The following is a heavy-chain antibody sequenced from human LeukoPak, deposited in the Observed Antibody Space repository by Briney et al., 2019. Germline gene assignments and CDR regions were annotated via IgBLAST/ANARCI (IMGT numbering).Heavy chain of an antibody. J-gene: IGHJ4*02. Sequence: ASVKVSCKASGYTFTSYYIHWVRQAPGQGLEWMGIVNPSGGSTRYAQKFQGRVTMTRDTSTSTVYMELSSLGSEDTAVYYCAREIVPAAIGSGVDYWGQGTLVTISS. V-gene: IGHV1-46*01. D-gene: IGHD2-2*02. CDR2: VNPSGGST. CDR1: GYTFTSYY. CDR3: AREIVPAAIGSGVDY.